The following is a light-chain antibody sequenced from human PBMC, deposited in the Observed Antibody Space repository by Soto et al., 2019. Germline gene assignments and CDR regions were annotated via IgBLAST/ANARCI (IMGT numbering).Light chain of an antibody. J-gene: IGKJ5*01. CDR2: GAS. V-gene: IGKV3-20*01. Sequence: IVLTQSPGTLSLSPGERVTLSCRASQSVTTRLAWYQHKPGQAPTLLMSGASNRASGVPVRFSGSGSGTDFTITITRMENDDFALYYCQPYGGSPTTFGLGTRLELK. CDR3: QPYGGSPTT. CDR1: QSVTTR.